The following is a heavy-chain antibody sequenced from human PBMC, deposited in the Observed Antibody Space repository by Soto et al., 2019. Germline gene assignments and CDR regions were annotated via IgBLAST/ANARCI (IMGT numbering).Heavy chain of an antibody. CDR3: AKVIVQWLVRLEAFDI. J-gene: IGHJ3*02. CDR1: GFTFSSYA. CDR2: ISGSGGST. Sequence: PGGSLRLSCAASGFTFSSYAMSWVRQAPGKGLEWVSAISGSGGSTYYADSVKGRFTISRDNSKNTLYLQMNSLRAEDTAVYYCAKVIVQWLVRLEAFDISGQGPMVTVS. V-gene: IGHV3-23*01. D-gene: IGHD6-19*01.